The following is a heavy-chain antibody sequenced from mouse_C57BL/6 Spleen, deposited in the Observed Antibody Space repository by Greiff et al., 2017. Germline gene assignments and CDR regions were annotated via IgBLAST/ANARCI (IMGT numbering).Heavy chain of an antibody. CDR1: GYAFSSSW. Sequence: QVQLQQSGPELVKPGASVKISCKASGYAFSSSWMNWVKQRPGKGLEWIGRIYPGDGDTNYNGKFKGKATLTADKSSSTAYMQLSSLTSEDSAVYFCARSAYYSTNYYAMDYWGQGTSVTVSS. V-gene: IGHV1-82*01. J-gene: IGHJ4*01. CDR2: IYPGDGDT. D-gene: IGHD2-5*01. CDR3: ARSAYYSTNYYAMDY.